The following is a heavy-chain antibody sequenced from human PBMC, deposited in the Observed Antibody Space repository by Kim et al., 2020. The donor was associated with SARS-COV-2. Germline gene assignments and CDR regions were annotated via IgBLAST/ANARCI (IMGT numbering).Heavy chain of an antibody. D-gene: IGHD2-2*01. J-gene: IGHJ6*02. Sequence: GGSLRLSCAASGFTVSSNYMSWVRQAPGKGLEWVSVIYSGGSTYYADSVKGRFTISRDNSKNTLYLQMNSLRAEDTAVYYCARDLYAGGIYYYYGMDVWGQGTTVTVSS. CDR1: GFTVSSNY. V-gene: IGHV3-66*01. CDR3: ARDLYAGGIYYYYGMDV. CDR2: IYSGGST.